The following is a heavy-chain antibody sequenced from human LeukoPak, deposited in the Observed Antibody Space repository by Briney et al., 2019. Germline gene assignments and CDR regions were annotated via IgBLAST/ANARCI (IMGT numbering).Heavy chain of an antibody. V-gene: IGHV4-59*12. CDR1: GGSISSYY. CDR2: VYYSGST. J-gene: IGHJ5*02. Sequence: SETLSLTCTVSGGSISSYYWSWIRQPPGKGLEWIGCVYYSGSTNYNPSLKSRVTISVDTSKNQFSLKLSSVTAADTAVYYCARGRLRFLDSRFDPWGQGTLVTVSS. D-gene: IGHD3-3*01. CDR3: ARGRLRFLDSRFDP.